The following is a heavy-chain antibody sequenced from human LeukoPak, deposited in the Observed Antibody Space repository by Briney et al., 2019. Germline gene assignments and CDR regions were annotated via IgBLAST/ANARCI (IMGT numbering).Heavy chain of an antibody. D-gene: IGHD3-16*02. CDR1: GGSISSSSYY. J-gene: IGHJ5*02. CDR3: AREVGVIPRGWFDP. V-gene: IGHV4-39*07. CDR2: IYYSGST. Sequence: SETLSLTCTVSGGSISSSSYYWGWIRQPPGKGLEWIGSIYYSGSTYYNPSLKSRVTIPVDTSKNQFSLKLSSVTPEDTAVYYCAREVGVIPRGWFDPWGQGTLVTVSS.